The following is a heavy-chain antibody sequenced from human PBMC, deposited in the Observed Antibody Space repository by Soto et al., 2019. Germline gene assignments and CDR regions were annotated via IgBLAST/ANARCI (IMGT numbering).Heavy chain of an antibody. V-gene: IGHV1-3*01. CDR3: ARSLQIVPAAIAY. Sequence: QVQLVQSGAEVRKPGASVKVSCKASGYTFTSYAMHWVRQAPGQRLEWMGWISAGNGNTKYSQKFQGRVTITRDTSASTAYMELSSLRSEDTAVYYCARSLQIVPAAIAYWGQGTLVTVSS. CDR1: GYTFTSYA. CDR2: ISAGNGNT. D-gene: IGHD2-2*02. J-gene: IGHJ4*02.